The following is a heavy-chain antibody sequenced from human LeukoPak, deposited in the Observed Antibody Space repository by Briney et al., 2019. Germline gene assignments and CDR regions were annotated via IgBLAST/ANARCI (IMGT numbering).Heavy chain of an antibody. D-gene: IGHD2-8*02. CDR1: GFTFSGYA. Sequence: LSGGSLRLSCAASGFTFSGYAMSWVRQAPGKGLEGVSGFGSDGKTHYAESVQGRFAISRDPSKTTLYLQMNSLRTEDTALYYCARDLHYWAAMDVWGQGTTVTVSS. CDR2: FGSDGKT. CDR3: ARDLHYWAAMDV. J-gene: IGHJ6*02. V-gene: IGHV3-23*01.